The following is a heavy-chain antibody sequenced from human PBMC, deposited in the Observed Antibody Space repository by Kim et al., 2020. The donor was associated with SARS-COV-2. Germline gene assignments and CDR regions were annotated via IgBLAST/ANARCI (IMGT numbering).Heavy chain of an antibody. CDR3: ARTPGIAAADYNWFDP. CDR2: IYHTGST. D-gene: IGHD6-13*01. Sequence: SETLSLTCIVSGDSISSGGYYWSWIRQHPGKGLEWIGYIYHTGSTYYNPSLRSRVTISVDTSKNQFSLKLSSVTAADTAVYYCARTPGIAAADYNWFDP. V-gene: IGHV4-31*03. CDR1: GDSISSGGYY. J-gene: IGHJ5*02.